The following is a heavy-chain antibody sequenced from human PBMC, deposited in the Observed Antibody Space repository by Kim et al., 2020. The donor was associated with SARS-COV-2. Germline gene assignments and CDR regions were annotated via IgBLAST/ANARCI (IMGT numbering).Heavy chain of an antibody. CDR1: GFTFSSYS. D-gene: IGHD2-2*01. CDR2: ISSSSSYI. V-gene: IGHV3-21*01. J-gene: IGHJ6*02. Sequence: GGSLRLSCAASGFTFSSYSMNWVRQAPGKGLEWVSSISSSSSYIYYADSVKGRFTISRDNAKNSLYLQMNSLRAEDTAVYYCARGLGYCSSTSCSMDVWGQGTTVTVSS. CDR3: ARGLGYCSSTSCSMDV.